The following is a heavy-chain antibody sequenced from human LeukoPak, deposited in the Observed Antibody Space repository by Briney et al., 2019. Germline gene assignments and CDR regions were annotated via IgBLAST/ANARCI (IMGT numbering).Heavy chain of an antibody. CDR3: ARDGSGLRPLDY. Sequence: ASVKVSCKASGYTFTGYYMHWVRQAPGQGLEWMGWINPNSRGTNYAQKFQGRVTMTRDTSISTASIELSRLRSDDPAVYYCARDGSGLRPLDYWGQGTLVTVSS. CDR2: INPNSRGT. CDR1: GYTFTGYY. J-gene: IGHJ4*02. D-gene: IGHD3-3*01. V-gene: IGHV1-2*02.